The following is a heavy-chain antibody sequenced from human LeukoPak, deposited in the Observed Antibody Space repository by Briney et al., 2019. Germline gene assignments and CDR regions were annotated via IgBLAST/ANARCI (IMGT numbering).Heavy chain of an antibody. CDR1: GFTVSSNY. V-gene: IGHV3-66*01. D-gene: IGHD6-19*01. Sequence: GGSLRLSCAASGFTVSSNYMSWVRQAPGKGLEWVSVIYSGGSTYYADSVKGRFTISRDNSKNTLYLQMNSLSAEDTAVYYCARDETVAEVDYWGQGTLVTVSS. CDR2: IYSGGST. CDR3: ARDETVAEVDY. J-gene: IGHJ4*02.